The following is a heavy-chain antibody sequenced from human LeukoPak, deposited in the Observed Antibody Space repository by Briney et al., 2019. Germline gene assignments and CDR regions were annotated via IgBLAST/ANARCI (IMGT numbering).Heavy chain of an antibody. CDR3: ARDDLGYCSSTSCSALDY. V-gene: IGHV4-4*07. CDR2: IYTSGST. Sequence: SETLSLTCTVSGGSISSYYWSWIRQPAGKGLEWIGRIYTSGSTNYNPSLKSRVTMSVDTSKNQSSLKLSSVTAADTAVYYCARDDLGYCSSTSCSALDYWGQGTLVTVSS. CDR1: GGSISSYY. D-gene: IGHD2-2*01. J-gene: IGHJ4*02.